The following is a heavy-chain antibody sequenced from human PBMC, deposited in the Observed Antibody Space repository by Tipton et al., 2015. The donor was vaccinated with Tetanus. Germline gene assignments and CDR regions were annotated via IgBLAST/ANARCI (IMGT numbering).Heavy chain of an antibody. D-gene: IGHD6-19*01. CDR3: AILPKHWLALRGAP. V-gene: IGHV4-34*01. CDR1: GGSFGTFY. J-gene: IGHJ5*02. CDR2: INHRGGN. Sequence: GLVKPSETLSLTCAVSGGSFGTFYWSWIRQTPGKGLEWIGEINHRGGNSYNPYLKSRVTVSADTAKNQFSLNITTVTAADTAVYYCAILPKHWLALRGAPWGQGILVTVSS.